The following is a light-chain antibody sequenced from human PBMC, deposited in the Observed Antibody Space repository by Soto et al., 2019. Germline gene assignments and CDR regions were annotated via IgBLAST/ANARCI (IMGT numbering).Light chain of an antibody. CDR1: QNVSNW. V-gene: IGKV1-5*03. CDR2: KAS. CDR3: QQYSNEST. Sequence: DVEMTQSPSTLPTSIGDRVTINCRASQNVSNWLAWYQQKPGKAPKLLIYKASRLESGVPSRFSASGSGTDLTLTINSLQSDDFATYFCQQYSNESTFGQGTKLAIK. J-gene: IGKJ2*01.